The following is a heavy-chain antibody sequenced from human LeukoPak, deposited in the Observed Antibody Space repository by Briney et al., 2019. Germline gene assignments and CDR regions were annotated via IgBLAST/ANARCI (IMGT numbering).Heavy chain of an antibody. V-gene: IGHV4-59*01. CDR3: ARADQTYYYDSSGYYYPSPFDY. CDR2: IYYSGST. CDR1: GGSISSYY. J-gene: IGHJ4*02. D-gene: IGHD3-22*01. Sequence: PSETLSLTCTVSGGSISSYYWSWIRQPPGKGLEWIGYIYYSGSTNYNPSLKSRVTISVDTSKNQFSLKLSSVTAADTAVYYCARADQTYYYDSSGYYYPSPFDYWGQGTLVTVSS.